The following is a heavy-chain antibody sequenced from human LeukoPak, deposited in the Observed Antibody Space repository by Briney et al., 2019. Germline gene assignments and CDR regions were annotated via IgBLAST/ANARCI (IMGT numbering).Heavy chain of an antibody. CDR1: GGSISRSGDY. CDR2: IYYRENT. D-gene: IGHD6-19*01. Sequence: SETLSLTCSVSGGSISRSGDYWGWIRQPPGKGLEWIGSIYYRENTYFNPSLKSRVTISVDTSKNQFSLKLSSVTAADTAVYYCARHGDSSDWSHWYFDLWGRGTLVTVSS. CDR3: ARHGDSSDWSHWYFDL. J-gene: IGHJ2*01. V-gene: IGHV4-39*01.